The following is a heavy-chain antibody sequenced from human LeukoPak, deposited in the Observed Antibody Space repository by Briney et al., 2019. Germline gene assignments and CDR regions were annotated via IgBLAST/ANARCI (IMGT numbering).Heavy chain of an antibody. CDR2: INSDGSST. CDR1: GGTVSYYG. J-gene: IGHJ4*02. Sequence: GGSLRLSCAASGGTVSYYGRHWVRQAPGRVLVWVSRINSDGSSTTYADSVKGRFTISRDNAKNTLYLQMNSLRAEDTAVYYCASHRDGNYWGQRTRVSVSS. V-gene: IGHV3-74*01. D-gene: IGHD5-24*01. CDR3: ASHRDGNY.